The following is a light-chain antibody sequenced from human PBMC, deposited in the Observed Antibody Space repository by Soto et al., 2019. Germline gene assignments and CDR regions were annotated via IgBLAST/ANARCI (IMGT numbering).Light chain of an antibody. Sequence: QSVLTQAPFVAGSPGQSVTISCTGTNNDVGGYKGVSWYQQSPGTAPKLIIYEVSNRPSGVPGRFSGSKSGNTASLTISGLQAEDEADYYCFSYTRRDTYVFGPGTKVTVL. CDR2: EVS. CDR3: FSYTRRDTYV. V-gene: IGLV2-18*02. CDR1: NNDVGGYKG. J-gene: IGLJ1*01.